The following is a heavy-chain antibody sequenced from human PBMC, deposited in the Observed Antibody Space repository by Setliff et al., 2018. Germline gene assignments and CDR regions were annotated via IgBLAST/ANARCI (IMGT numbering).Heavy chain of an antibody. J-gene: IGHJ5*02. D-gene: IGHD3-22*01. CDR1: GFTFSSYS. CDR2: ISSSSSTI. V-gene: IGHV3-48*04. Sequence: PGGSLRLSCAASGFTFSSYSMNWVRQAPGKGLEWVSYISSSSSTIYYADSVKGRFTISRDNAKNSLYLQMNSLRAEDTAVYYCARDAIVVVTMHNWLDPWGQGTLVTVSS. CDR3: ARDAIVVVTMHNWLDP.